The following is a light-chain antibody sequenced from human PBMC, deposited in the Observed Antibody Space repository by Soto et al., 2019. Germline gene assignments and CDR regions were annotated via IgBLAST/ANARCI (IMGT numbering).Light chain of an antibody. V-gene: IGKV3-20*01. CDR2: GAS. CDR1: QRVSSNY. CDR3: LQDYNYPWT. J-gene: IGKJ1*01. Sequence: VLTQSPGTLSLSPGERATLSCRASQRVSSNYLAWYQQKPGQAPRLLISGASSRAAGIPDRFSGSGSGTDFTLTISSLQPEDFATYYCLQDYNYPWTFGQGTKV.